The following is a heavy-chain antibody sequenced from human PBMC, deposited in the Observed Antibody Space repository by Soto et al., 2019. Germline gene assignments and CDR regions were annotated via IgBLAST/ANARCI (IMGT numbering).Heavy chain of an antibody. CDR1: GFTFSSYA. CDR2: ISYDGSNK. V-gene: IGHV3-30-3*01. Sequence: QVQLVESGGGVVQPGRSLRLSCAASGFTFSSYAMHWVHQAPGKGLEWVAVISYDGSNKYYADSVKGRFTISRDNSKNTLYLQMNSLRAEDTAVYYCARGGTGTTWESTHFDYWGQGTLVTVSS. CDR3: ARGGTGTTWESTHFDY. D-gene: IGHD1-1*01. J-gene: IGHJ4*02.